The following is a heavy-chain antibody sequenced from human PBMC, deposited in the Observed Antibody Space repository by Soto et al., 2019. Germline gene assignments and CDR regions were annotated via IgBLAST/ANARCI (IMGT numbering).Heavy chain of an antibody. Sequence: QVQLVQSGAEVKKPGASVKVSCKASGYTFTTYYIHWVRQAPGQGLEWMGTINPSGGTTRYTQKFKGRITRTRDTATGTVYMELSSLRSEDTAVYYCGRDFCTGGTCYWFDYEGQGTLVAVSS. CDR3: GRDFCTGGTCYWFDY. CDR1: GYTFTTYY. V-gene: IGHV1-46*03. D-gene: IGHD2-15*01. CDR2: INPSGGTT. J-gene: IGHJ4*02.